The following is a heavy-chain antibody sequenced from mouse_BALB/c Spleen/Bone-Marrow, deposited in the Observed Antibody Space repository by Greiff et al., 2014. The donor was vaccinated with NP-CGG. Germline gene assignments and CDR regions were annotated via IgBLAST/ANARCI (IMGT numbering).Heavy chain of an antibody. CDR2: IGADGST. D-gene: IGHD1-2*01. CDR3: ARITTATGAMDY. J-gene: IGHJ4*01. CDR1: GVLLNNYG. Sequence: QGPLKHSGPGPVAPSQSLSITCPVSGVLLNNYGVPWGCQPPGKGLGGVGVIGADGSTNYNSALMSRLSISKDNAKSQVFFKMNSLQTDDTAMYYCARITTATGAMDYWGQGTSVTVSA. V-gene: IGHV2-9*02.